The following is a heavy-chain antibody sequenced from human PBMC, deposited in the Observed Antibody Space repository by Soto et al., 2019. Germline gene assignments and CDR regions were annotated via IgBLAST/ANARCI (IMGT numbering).Heavy chain of an antibody. D-gene: IGHD6-19*01. J-gene: IGHJ4*02. CDR1: GFTFSSFA. V-gene: IGHV3-30*03. Sequence: QGQLVESGGGVVQPGGSLRLSCEASGFTFSSFAMHWVRQAPGKGLEWVAVIAYDGSTQYYPDSVRGRFTISRDNSKNTLYLQLNSLRHDDTAVYYCARTKGTAVAGTGFMYWGQGALVSVSS. CDR2: IAYDGSTQ. CDR3: ARTKGTAVAGTGFMY.